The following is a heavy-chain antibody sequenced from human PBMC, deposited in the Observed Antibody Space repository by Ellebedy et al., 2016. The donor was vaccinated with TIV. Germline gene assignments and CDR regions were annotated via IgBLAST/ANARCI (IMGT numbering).Heavy chain of an antibody. CDR2: ITGFEQTT. V-gene: IGHV3-23*01. D-gene: IGHD6-13*01. CDR1: GFTFSSYA. J-gene: IGHJ4*02. Sequence: PGGSLRLSCAASGFTFSSYAMSWVRQAPGKGLEWVSGITGFEQTTHYADSVEGRFAISRDNSKNTLYLQMNSLRVEDTAVYYCTKASGFVAAAGNGYWGPGTLVTVSS. CDR3: TKASGFVAAAGNGY.